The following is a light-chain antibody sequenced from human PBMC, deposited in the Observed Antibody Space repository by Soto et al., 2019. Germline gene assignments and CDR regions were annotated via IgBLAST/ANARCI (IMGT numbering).Light chain of an antibody. V-gene: IGLV2-8*01. CDR2: EVS. CDR1: SSDVGSYNY. CDR3: SSYAGSNIYV. J-gene: IGLJ7*01. Sequence: QSALTQPPSASGSPGQSVTISCTGTSSDVGSYNYVSWYQHNPGKGPKLIIYEVSKRTPGVPDRFSGSKSGNTASLSVSGFQAEDDGDYYSSSYAGSNIYVFGTGTQLTVL.